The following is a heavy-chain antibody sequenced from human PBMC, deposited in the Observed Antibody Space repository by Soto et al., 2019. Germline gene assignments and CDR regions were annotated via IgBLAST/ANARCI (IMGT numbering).Heavy chain of an antibody. D-gene: IGHD3-9*01. Sequence: PGGSLRLSCAASGFTFSSYWMHWVRQAPGKGLVWVSRINSDGSSTSYADSVKGRFTISRDNAKNTLYLQMNSLRAEDTAVYYCASEKPYDILTGYYNQPNYYYYYGMDVWGQGTTVTVSS. CDR3: ASEKPYDILTGYYNQPNYYYYYGMDV. CDR1: GFTFSSYW. V-gene: IGHV3-74*01. CDR2: INSDGSST. J-gene: IGHJ6*02.